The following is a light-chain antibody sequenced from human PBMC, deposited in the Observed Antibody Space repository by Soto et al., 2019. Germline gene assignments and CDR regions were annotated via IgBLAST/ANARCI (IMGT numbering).Light chain of an antibody. V-gene: IGKV3-20*01. CDR1: QSVGSNY. Sequence: EIVLTQFPGTLSLSPGERATLSCRASQSVGSNYLAWYQQRPGQPHNLLIFGASHSARDIPDRFSGSGSGTDFTLTISRLQPEDFAVYYCQQYGSSIQTFGQGTKVEIK. J-gene: IGKJ1*01. CDR3: QQYGSSIQT. CDR2: GAS.